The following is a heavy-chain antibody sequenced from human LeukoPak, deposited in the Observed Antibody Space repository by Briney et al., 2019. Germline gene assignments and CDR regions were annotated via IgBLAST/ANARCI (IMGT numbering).Heavy chain of an antibody. D-gene: IGHD5-12*01. Sequence: SETLSLTCTVSGGSISSGNYYWSWIRQPAGKGLEWIGRIYTSGSTNYNPSLKSRVTISVDTSKNQFSLKLSSVTAADTAVYYCARVYGSGYDFRGAFDIWGQGTMVTVSS. V-gene: IGHV4-61*02. CDR3: ARVYGSGYDFRGAFDI. J-gene: IGHJ3*02. CDR2: IYTSGST. CDR1: GGSISSGNYY.